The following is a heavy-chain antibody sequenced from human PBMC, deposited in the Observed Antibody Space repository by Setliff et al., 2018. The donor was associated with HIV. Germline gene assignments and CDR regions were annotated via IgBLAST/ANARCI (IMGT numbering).Heavy chain of an antibody. J-gene: IGHJ2*01. D-gene: IGHD3-10*01. V-gene: IGHV4-28*01. CDR1: GYSISSSYW. CDR2: IYKGGST. Sequence: LETLSLTCVVSGYSISSSYWWGWIRQPPGKGLEWIGWIGYIYKGGSTYYNPSLKSRVTMSEDTSKNQFSLKLRSVTAVDTAVYYCARSALWFGEADWYFDLWGRGTLVTAPQ. CDR3: ARSALWFGEADWYFDL.